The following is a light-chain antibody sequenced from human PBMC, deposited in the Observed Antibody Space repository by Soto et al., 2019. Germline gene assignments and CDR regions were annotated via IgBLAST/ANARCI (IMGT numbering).Light chain of an antibody. Sequence: DIQMTQSPSSLSASVGDRVTITCRASQSISSYLNWYQQKPGKAPKLLIYAASSLQSGVPSRFSGRGSGKDSTPPISSLQPEVFAPSSCQKSYSTPPTFGQGTKVDIK. V-gene: IGKV1-39*01. CDR3: QKSYSTPPT. CDR2: AAS. J-gene: IGKJ1*01. CDR1: QSISSY.